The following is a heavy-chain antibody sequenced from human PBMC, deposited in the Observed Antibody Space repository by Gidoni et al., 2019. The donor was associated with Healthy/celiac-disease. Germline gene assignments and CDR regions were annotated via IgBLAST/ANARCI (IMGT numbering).Heavy chain of an antibody. CDR2: ISSSSSYT. CDR3: ARASLSGSHGTFDY. V-gene: IGHV3-11*06. D-gene: IGHD1-26*01. CDR1: GFTFSDYY. J-gene: IGHJ4*02. Sequence: QVQLVESGGGLVKPGGSLRLSCAASGFTFSDYYMSWIRQAPGKGLEWVSYISSSSSYTNYADSVKGRFTISRDNAKNSLYLQMNSLRAEDTAVYYCARASLSGSHGTFDYWGQGTLVTVSS.